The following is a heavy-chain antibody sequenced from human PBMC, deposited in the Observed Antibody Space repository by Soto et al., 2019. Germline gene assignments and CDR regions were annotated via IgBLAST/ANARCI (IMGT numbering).Heavy chain of an antibody. CDR1: GFTIDDYA. D-gene: IGHD5-12*01. CDR3: AKDMGYDLSPLGYFDY. V-gene: IGHV3-9*01. CDR2: ISWNSGSI. Sequence: EVQLVESGGGLVQPGRSLRLSCAASGFTIDDYAMHWVRQAPGKGLEWVSGISWNSGSIGYADSVKGRFTISRDNAKNSLYLQMNSLRSEDTALYYCAKDMGYDLSPLGYFDYWGQGTLVTVSS. J-gene: IGHJ4*02.